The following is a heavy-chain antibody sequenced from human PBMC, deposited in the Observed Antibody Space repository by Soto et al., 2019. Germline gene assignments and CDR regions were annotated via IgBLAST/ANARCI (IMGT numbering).Heavy chain of an antibody. Sequence: GASVEVSCKTSGGTFSSYTISWVRQAPGQGLEWMGWISAYNGNTNYAQKLQGRVTMTTDTSTSTAYMELRSLRSDDTAVYYCARGTYFDYWGQGALVTVSS. V-gene: IGHV1-18*01. CDR3: ARGTYFDY. CDR1: GGTFSSYT. J-gene: IGHJ4*02. D-gene: IGHD2-8*01. CDR2: ISAYNGNT.